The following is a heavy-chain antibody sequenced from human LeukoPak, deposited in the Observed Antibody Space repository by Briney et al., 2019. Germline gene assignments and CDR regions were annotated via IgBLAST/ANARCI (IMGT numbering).Heavy chain of an antibody. CDR1: GYTFTGYY. CDR2: INPNSGGT. Sequence: ASVKVSFKASGYTFTGYYMHWVRQAPGQGLEWMGWINPNSGGTDYAQKFQGRVTMTRDTSISTAYMELSRLRSDDTAVYYCARDMWAARIAVAGRVLDYWGQGTLVTVSS. J-gene: IGHJ4*02. D-gene: IGHD6-19*01. V-gene: IGHV1-2*02. CDR3: ARDMWAARIAVAGRVLDY.